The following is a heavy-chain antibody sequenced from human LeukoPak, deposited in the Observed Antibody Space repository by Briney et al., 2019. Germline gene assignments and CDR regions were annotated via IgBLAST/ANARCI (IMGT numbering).Heavy chain of an antibody. CDR1: GGSISPYY. V-gene: IGHV4-59*01. J-gene: IGHJ3*02. CDR2: IYYSGTT. D-gene: IGHD2-15*01. CDR3: ARDRCSGGSCYAHSAFDI. Sequence: SETLSLTCSVSGGSISPYYWSWIRQPPGKGLEWIGYIYYSGTTNYNPSLQSRVTISVATSKNQFSLKLSSVTAADTAVYYCARDRCSGGSCYAHSAFDIWGQGTMVTVSS.